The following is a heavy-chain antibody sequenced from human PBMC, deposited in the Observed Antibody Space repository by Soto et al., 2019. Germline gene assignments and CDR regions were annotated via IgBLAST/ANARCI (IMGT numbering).Heavy chain of an antibody. CDR2: VSSASSYI. CDR1: GFTFSSHS. CDR3: ARDYSSSWYYFDY. V-gene: IGHV3-21*01. D-gene: IGHD6-13*01. J-gene: IGHJ4*02. Sequence: EVQLVESGGGLVKPGGSLRLSCAASGFTFSSHSMNWVRQAPGKGLEWVSSVSSASSYIYYADSVKGRFTISRDNAKNSLYLQMNSLRAEDTAGYYCARDYSSSWYYFDYWGQGTLVTVSS.